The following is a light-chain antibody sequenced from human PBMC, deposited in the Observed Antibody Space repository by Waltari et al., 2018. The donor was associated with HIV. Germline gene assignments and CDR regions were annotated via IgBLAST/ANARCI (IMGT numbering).Light chain of an antibody. CDR3: QQYGGSPLYT. CDR2: GAS. Sequence: EIVLTQSPGTLSLSPGESATLSCWASQTVSSNYLAWYQQKPGQAPRLLIYGASSKAADIPDRFSGSGSGTDFTLTISRLEPEDFAVYYCQQYGGSPLYTFGQGTKLEIK. CDR1: QTVSSNY. J-gene: IGKJ2*01. V-gene: IGKV3-20*01.